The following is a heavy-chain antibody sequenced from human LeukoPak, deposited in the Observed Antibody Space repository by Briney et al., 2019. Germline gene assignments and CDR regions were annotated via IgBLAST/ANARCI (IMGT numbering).Heavy chain of an antibody. J-gene: IGHJ4*02. CDR1: GDSIDSVSYY. Sequence: PSETLSLTCSVSGDSIDSVSYYWGWIRQAPGKGPEWIGYIYYSGSTNYNPSLKSRVTISVDTSKNQFSLKLSSVTAADTAVYYCARLQVTWYYFDYWGQGTLVTVSS. V-gene: IGHV4-61*05. D-gene: IGHD4-23*01. CDR2: IYYSGST. CDR3: ARLQVTWYYFDY.